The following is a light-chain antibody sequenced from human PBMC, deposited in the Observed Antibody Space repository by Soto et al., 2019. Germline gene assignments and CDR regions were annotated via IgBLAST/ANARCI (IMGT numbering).Light chain of an antibody. V-gene: IGKV3-15*01. CDR2: GAS. CDR1: QSVSSN. Sequence: EIVMTQSPATLSVSPGERATLSCRASQSVSSNLAWYQQKPGQAPRLLIYGASTRATGIPGRFSGSGSGTDFTLTISSLEPEDFAIYYCQQRSNWPPTFGGGTKVDIK. CDR3: QQRSNWPPT. J-gene: IGKJ4*01.